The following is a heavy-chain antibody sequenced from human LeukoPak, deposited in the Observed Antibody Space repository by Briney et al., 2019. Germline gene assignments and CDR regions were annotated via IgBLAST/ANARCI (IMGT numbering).Heavy chain of an antibody. D-gene: IGHD6-13*01. Sequence: GRSLRLSCAASGFTFSSYWMHWVRQAPGKGLVWVSRINSDGSSTSYADSVKGRFTISRDNAKNTLYLQMNSLRAEDTAVYYCARDRSWYYYYYYYMDVWGKGTTVTVSS. CDR3: ARDRSWYYYYYYYMDV. J-gene: IGHJ6*03. CDR1: GFTFSSYW. CDR2: INSDGSST. V-gene: IGHV3-74*01.